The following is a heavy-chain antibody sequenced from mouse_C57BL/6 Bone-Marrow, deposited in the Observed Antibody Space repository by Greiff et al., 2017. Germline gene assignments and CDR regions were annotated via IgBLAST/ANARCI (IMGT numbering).Heavy chain of an antibody. D-gene: IGHD2-4*01. J-gene: IGHJ2*01. CDR2: IYPSDSET. Sequence: QVQLQQPGAELVRPGSSVKLSCKASGYTFTSYWMDWVKQRPGQGLEWIGNIYPSDSETHYNQQFKDKATLTVDKSSSTAYMQLSSLTSEDSAVYYCAREELRRGGYFDYWGQGTTLTVSS. CDR1: GYTFTSYW. V-gene: IGHV1-61*01. CDR3: AREELRRGGYFDY.